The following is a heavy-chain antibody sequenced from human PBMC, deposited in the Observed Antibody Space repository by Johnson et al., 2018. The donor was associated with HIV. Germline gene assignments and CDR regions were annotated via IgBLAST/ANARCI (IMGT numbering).Heavy chain of an antibody. CDR2: INWNGGST. CDR1: GFTFDDYA. D-gene: IGHD6-13*01. V-gene: IGHV3-20*04. Sequence: VQLVESGGGVVRPGGSLRLSCAASGFTFDDYAMNWVRRAPGKGLEWVSGINWNGGSTAYADSVKGRFTISRDNAKNSLFLQMNSLRAEDTAVYYCAKCIWGSSLIDAFDIWGQGTRVTVSS. J-gene: IGHJ3*02. CDR3: AKCIWGSSLIDAFDI.